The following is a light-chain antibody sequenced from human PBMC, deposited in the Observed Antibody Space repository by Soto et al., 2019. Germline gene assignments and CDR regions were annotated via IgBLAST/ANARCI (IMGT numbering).Light chain of an antibody. CDR2: DAS. CDR1: QSVSSY. CDR3: QQYNEWPPWT. J-gene: IGKJ1*01. Sequence: EIVLTQSPATLSLSPGERATLSCRASQSVSSYLVWYQQKPGQAPRLLIYDASNRATGIPARFSGSGSGTDLTLTISSLEPEDFAVYYCQQYNEWPPWTFGQGTKVDI. V-gene: IGKV3-11*01.